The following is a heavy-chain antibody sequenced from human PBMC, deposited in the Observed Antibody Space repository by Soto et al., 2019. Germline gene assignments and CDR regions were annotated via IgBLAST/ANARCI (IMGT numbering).Heavy chain of an antibody. D-gene: IGHD3-22*01. Sequence: SETLSLTCTVSGGSVSSGSYYWSWIRQPPGKGLEWIGYIYYSGSTNYNPSLKGRVTISVDTSKNQFSLKLSSVTAADTAVYYCARGFSSYYDSSGYYYYFDYWGQGTLVTVSS. J-gene: IGHJ4*02. CDR2: IYYSGST. V-gene: IGHV4-61*01. CDR3: ARGFSSYYDSSGYYYYFDY. CDR1: GGSVSSGSYY.